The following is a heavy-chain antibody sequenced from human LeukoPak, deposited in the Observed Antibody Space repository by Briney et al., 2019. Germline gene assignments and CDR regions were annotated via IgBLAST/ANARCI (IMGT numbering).Heavy chain of an antibody. CDR2: IYYSGGT. CDR3: AGGDYYGSGSYYSEYFQH. D-gene: IGHD3-10*01. V-gene: IGHV4-39*07. Sequence: SETLSLTCTVSGGSISSSSYYWGWIRQPPGKGLEWIGSIYYSGGTNYNPSLKSRVTISVDTSKNQFSLKLSSVTAADTAVYYCAGGDYYGSGSYYSEYFQHWGQGTLVTVSS. CDR1: GGSISSSSYY. J-gene: IGHJ1*01.